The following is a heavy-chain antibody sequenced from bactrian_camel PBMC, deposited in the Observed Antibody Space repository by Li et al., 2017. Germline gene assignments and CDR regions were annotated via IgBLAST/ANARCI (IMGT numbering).Heavy chain of an antibody. V-gene: IGHV3S31*01. CDR3: AKLGTRWSEFPY. J-gene: IGHJ4*01. CDR1: GFTFSWYA. Sequence: VQLVESGGGLVQPGGSLRLSCAASGFTFSWYAMSWVRQAPGKGLESVSGINSGSTYYADSVKGRFTISRDNAKNTLYLQLNSLKTEDTAMYYCAKLGTRWSEFPYWGQGTQVTVS. D-gene: IGHD5*01. CDR2: INSGST.